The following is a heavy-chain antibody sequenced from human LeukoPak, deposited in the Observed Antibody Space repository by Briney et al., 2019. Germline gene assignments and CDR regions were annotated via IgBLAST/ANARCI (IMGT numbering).Heavy chain of an antibody. CDR1: GGSFSGYY. CDR2: INHSGST. V-gene: IGHV4-34*01. CDR3: ARGHCSGGSCYPDY. D-gene: IGHD2-15*01. Sequence: SETLSLTCAVYGGSFSGYYWSWIRQPPGKGLEWIGEINHSGSTNYNPSLKSRVTISVDTSKNQFSLKLSSVTAADTAVYYCARGHCSGGSCYPDYWGQGTLVTVSS. J-gene: IGHJ4*02.